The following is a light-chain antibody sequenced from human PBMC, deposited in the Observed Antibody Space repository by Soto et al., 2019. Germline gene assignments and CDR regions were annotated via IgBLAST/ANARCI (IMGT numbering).Light chain of an antibody. V-gene: IGKV4-1*01. Sequence: DIVMTQSPDSLAVSLGERATINYKSSRSVLYSSNTKNYLAWYQQKQGQPPKLLIYWASTRESGVPDRFSGSGSGTDFTLTISSLQAEDVAVYYCQQYYSTPYTFGQGTKLEIK. CDR2: WAS. CDR3: QQYYSTPYT. J-gene: IGKJ2*01. CDR1: RSVLYSSNTKNY.